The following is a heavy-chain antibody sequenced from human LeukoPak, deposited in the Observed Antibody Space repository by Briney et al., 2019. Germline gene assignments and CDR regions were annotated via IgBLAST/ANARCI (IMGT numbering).Heavy chain of an antibody. Sequence: GGSLRLSCAASGFSFSTYAMSWVRQAPGKGLEWVSSISATGGSTYYADSVKGRFTISRDNSKNTLYLQINTLRAEDTAVYYCANRPLDYWGQGTLVTVSS. CDR3: ANRPLDY. CDR1: GFSFSTYA. J-gene: IGHJ4*02. CDR2: ISATGGST. V-gene: IGHV3-23*01.